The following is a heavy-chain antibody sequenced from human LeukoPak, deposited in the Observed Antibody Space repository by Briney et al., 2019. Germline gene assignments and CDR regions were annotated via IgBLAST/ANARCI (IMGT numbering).Heavy chain of an antibody. CDR1: GGSFSGYY. CDR3: ARDLVTVTKGFDI. D-gene: IGHD4-17*01. Sequence: SETLSLTCAVYGGSFSGYYWSWIRQPPGKGLEWIGEINHSGSTNYNPSLKSRVTISVDTSKNQFSLKLSSLTAADTPVYYCARDLVTVTKGFDIWGQGTMVTVSS. J-gene: IGHJ3*02. CDR2: INHSGST. V-gene: IGHV4-34*01.